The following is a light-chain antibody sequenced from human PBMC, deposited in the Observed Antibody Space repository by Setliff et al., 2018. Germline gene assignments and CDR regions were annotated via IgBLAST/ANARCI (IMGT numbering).Light chain of an antibody. CDR1: SSDVGGYNY. CDR3: SSYAGTNNFGV. V-gene: IGLV2-8*01. J-gene: IGLJ3*02. Sequence: SVLTQPPSASGSPGQSVTISCTGTSSDVGGYNYVSWYQHHPGKAPKLMIYEVTKRPSGVPDRFSGSRSGSTASLTVSGLQAEDEADYYCSSYAGTNNFGVFGGGTKVTVL. CDR2: EVT.